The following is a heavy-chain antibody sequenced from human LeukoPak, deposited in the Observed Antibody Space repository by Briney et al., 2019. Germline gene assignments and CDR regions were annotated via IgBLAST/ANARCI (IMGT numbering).Heavy chain of an antibody. V-gene: IGHV4-4*07. CDR2: IYTSGST. J-gene: IGHJ5*02. CDR3: ARGPGMGFWSQGWFDP. D-gene: IGHD3-3*01. CDR1: GGSISSYY. Sequence: SETLSLTCTVSGGSISSYYWSWIRQPAGKGLEWIGRIYTSGSTNYNPSLKSRVTMSVDTSKSQFSLKLSSVTAADTAVYYCARGPGMGFWSQGWFDPWGQGTLVTVSS.